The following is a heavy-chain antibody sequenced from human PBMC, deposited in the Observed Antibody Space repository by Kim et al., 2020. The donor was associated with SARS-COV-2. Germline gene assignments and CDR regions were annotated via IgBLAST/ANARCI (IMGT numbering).Heavy chain of an antibody. J-gene: IGHJ4*02. D-gene: IGHD3-10*01. V-gene: IGHV3-30*07. Sequence: GRGRFTISRDNSKSTLYLQMNSRRAEDTAVYYCARLYGGGYSGSGSYFDNWGQGTLVTVSS. CDR3: ARLYGGGYSGSGSYFDN.